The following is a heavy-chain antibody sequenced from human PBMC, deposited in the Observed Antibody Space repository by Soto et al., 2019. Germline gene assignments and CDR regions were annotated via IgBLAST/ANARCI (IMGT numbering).Heavy chain of an antibody. V-gene: IGHV1-58*01. J-gene: IGHJ3*02. Sequence: SVKVSCKASGFTFTSSAVQWVRQARGQRLEWIGWIVVGSGNTNYAQKFQERVTITRDMSTSTAYMGLSSLRSEDTAVYYCAAESGYCSGGSCQGDAFDIWGQGTMVTVSS. CDR2: IVVGSGNT. D-gene: IGHD2-15*01. CDR3: AAESGYCSGGSCQGDAFDI. CDR1: GFTFTSSA.